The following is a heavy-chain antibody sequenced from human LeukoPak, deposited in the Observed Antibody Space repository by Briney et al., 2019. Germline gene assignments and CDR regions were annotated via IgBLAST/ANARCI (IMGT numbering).Heavy chain of an antibody. CDR1: GYTFRTYG. D-gene: IGHD6-6*01. CDR3: TRDAYSTSSSGFAP. Sequence: SVNVSCKASGYTFRTYGINWVRQAPGQGLEWMGWIRAYNGNTNYAQKLQGRATMTTDTTTSTTYMELRSLRSDDTAVYYCTRDAYSTSSSGFAPWGKGTLVTVSS. V-gene: IGHV1-18*01. CDR2: IRAYNGNT. J-gene: IGHJ5*02.